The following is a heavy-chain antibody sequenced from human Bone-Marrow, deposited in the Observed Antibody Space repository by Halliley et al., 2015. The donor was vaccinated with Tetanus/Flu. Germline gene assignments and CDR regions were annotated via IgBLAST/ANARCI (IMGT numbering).Heavy chain of an antibody. CDR1: GGSISSQIW. CDR3: ARQEFTEGYGYYFDY. V-gene: IGHV4-4*02. Sequence: SLRLSCTVSGGSISSQIWWSWVRQAPGKGLEWIGEILHSGSTTTYIPSLESRVTISIDKSKNQFSLRLSSVTAADTAVYYCARQEFTEGYGYYFDYWGQGTLVTVSS. D-gene: IGHD5-12*01. J-gene: IGHJ4*02. CDR2: ILHSGST.